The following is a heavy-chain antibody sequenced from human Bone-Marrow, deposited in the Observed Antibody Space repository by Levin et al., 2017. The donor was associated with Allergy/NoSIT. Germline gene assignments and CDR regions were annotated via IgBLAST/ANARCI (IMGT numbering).Heavy chain of an antibody. J-gene: IGHJ6*02. CDR2: ISSSSSYI. V-gene: IGHV3-21*01. Sequence: LSLTCAASGFTFSSYSMNWVRQAPGKGLEWVSSISSSSSYIYYADSVKGRFTISRDNAKNSLYLQMNSLRAEDTAVYYCARDNELVPAANYYYYGMDVWGQGTTVTVSS. CDR1: GFTFSSYS. D-gene: IGHD2-2*01. CDR3: ARDNELVPAANYYYYGMDV.